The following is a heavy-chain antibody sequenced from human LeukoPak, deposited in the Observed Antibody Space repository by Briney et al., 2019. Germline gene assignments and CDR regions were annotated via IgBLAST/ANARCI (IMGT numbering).Heavy chain of an antibody. J-gene: IGHJ4*02. CDR1: GFTFSSYW. D-gene: IGHD2-2*01. Sequence: GGSLRLSCAASGFTFSSYWMSWVRQAPGKGLEWVANIKQDGSEKYYVDSVKGRFTISRDNAKNSLYLQMNNLRAEDTAVYYCARGDCSSTSCYFPAFDYWGQGTLVTVSS. CDR2: IKQDGSEK. V-gene: IGHV3-7*03. CDR3: ARGDCSSTSCYFPAFDY.